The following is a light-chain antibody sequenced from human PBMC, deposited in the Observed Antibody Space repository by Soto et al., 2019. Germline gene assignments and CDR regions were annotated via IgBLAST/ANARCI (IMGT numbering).Light chain of an antibody. CDR2: RNN. CDR1: SSNIGSNY. V-gene: IGLV1-47*01. CDR3: AAWDDSLSGVV. Sequence: QSVLTQPPSASGTPGQRVTISCSGSSSNIGSNYVYWYQQLPGTAPKLLIYRNNQRPSGVPARFSGSKAGTSASLDISGLRSEDEADYYCAAWDDSLSGVVFGGGTKLTVL. J-gene: IGLJ2*01.